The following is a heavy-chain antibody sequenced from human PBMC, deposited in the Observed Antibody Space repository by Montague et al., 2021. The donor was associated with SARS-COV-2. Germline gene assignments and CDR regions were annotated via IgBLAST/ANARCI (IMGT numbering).Heavy chain of an antibody. CDR3: ARRGQGTMVRGVIISAFDI. V-gene: IGHV4-59*08. Sequence: SETLSLTCTVSGGSISSYCWGWIRQPPGKGLEWIGYIYYSGSTDXNPSLKSRVTISVDTSKNQFSLKLSSVTAADTAVYYCARRGQGTMVRGVIISAFDIWGQGTMVTVSS. J-gene: IGHJ3*02. CDR1: GGSISSYC. CDR2: IYYSGST. D-gene: IGHD3-10*01.